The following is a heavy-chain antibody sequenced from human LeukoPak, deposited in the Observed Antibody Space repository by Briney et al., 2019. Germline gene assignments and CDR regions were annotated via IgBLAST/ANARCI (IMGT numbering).Heavy chain of an antibody. Sequence: GGSLRLSCAASGFTFSTSGMHWVRQAPGKGLEWVGVIWYDGSNKHYAESVKGRFSISRDNSKSTLYLQMNSLRAEDTAVYYCARARGVSTGYRPIDYWGQGTLVIVSS. V-gene: IGHV3-33*01. CDR1: GFTFSTSG. J-gene: IGHJ4*02. CDR2: IWYDGSNK. D-gene: IGHD3-22*01. CDR3: ARARGVSTGYRPIDY.